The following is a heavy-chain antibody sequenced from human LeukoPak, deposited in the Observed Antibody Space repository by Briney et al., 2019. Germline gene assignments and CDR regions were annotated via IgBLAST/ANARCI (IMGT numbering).Heavy chain of an antibody. D-gene: IGHD2/OR15-2a*01. CDR2: IYSGGST. CDR1: GFTFDDYG. J-gene: IGHJ4*02. Sequence: GGSLRLSCAASGFTFDDYGMSWVRQAPGKGLEWVSVIYSGGSTYYADSVKGRVTISRDASENTLYLQMNGLRAEDTAVYYCARTWNRGFDYWGQGTLVTVSS. CDR3: ARTWNRGFDY. V-gene: IGHV3-53*01.